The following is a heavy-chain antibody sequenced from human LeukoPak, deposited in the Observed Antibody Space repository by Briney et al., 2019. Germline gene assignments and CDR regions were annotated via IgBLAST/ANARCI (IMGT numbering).Heavy chain of an antibody. D-gene: IGHD1-26*01. Sequence: GGSLRLSCAASGFTFDDYAMHWVRQAPGKGLEWVSGISWNSGSIGYADSVKGRFTISRDNAKNTLSLQMNSLRAEDTAVYYCARDGGSYSPQDYWGQGTLVTVSS. CDR2: ISWNSGSI. J-gene: IGHJ4*02. CDR3: ARDGGSYSPQDY. V-gene: IGHV3-9*01. CDR1: GFTFDDYA.